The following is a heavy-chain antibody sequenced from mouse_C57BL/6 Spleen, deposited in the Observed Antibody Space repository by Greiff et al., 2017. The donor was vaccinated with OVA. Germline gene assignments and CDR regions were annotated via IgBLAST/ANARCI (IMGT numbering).Heavy chain of an antibody. V-gene: IGHV1-64*01. CDR1: GYTFTSYW. J-gene: IGHJ4*01. D-gene: IGHD3-2*02. CDR3: ARWTAQSYAMDY. CDR2: IHPNSGST. Sequence: QVQLQQPGAELVKPGASVKLSCKASGYTFTSYWMHWVKQRPGQGLEWIGMIHPNSGSTNYNEKFKSKATLTVDKSSSTAYMQLSSLTSEDSAVYYCARWTAQSYAMDYWGQGTSVTVSS.